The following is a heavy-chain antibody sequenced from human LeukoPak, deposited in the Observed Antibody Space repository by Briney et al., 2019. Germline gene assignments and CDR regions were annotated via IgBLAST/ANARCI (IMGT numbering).Heavy chain of an antibody. CDR1: GGSISSGYYY. Sequence: PSQTLSLTCPVSGGSISSGYYYWSWIRQPPGKGLDWIRYIHDTARTYYTPSLNSRVTISVDTPKNQFSLKLSSVTAADTAVYYCARDHEGYISVNNKIWFYPWGQGTLVTVSS. CDR3: ARDHEGYISVNNKIWFYP. J-gene: IGHJ5*02. CDR2: IHDTART. V-gene: IGHV4-30-4*08. D-gene: IGHD6-25*01.